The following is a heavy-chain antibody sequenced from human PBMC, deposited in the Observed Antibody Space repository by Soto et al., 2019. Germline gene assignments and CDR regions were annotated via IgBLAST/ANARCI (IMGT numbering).Heavy chain of an antibody. J-gene: IGHJ6*02. CDR1: GVTFSSYA. CDR3: ARRLRRVATTRRGYYYYYYGMDV. D-gene: IGHD5-12*01. Sequence: QVQLVQSGAEVKKPGSSVKVSCKASGVTFSSYAISWVRQAPGQGLEWMGGIIPIFGTANYAQKFQGRVTITADKSTSTAYMELSSLRSEDTAVYYCARRLRRVATTRRGYYYYYYGMDVWGQGTTVTVSS. V-gene: IGHV1-69*06. CDR2: IIPIFGTA.